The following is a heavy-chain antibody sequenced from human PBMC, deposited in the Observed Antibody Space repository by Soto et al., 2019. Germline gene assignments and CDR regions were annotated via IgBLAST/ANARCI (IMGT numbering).Heavy chain of an antibody. CDR1: GYTFTSYY. D-gene: IGHD6-13*01. CDR2: INPSGGST. V-gene: IGHV1-46*01. J-gene: IGHJ6*02. Sequence: ASVKVSCKASGYTFTSYYMHWVRQAPGQGLEWMGIINPSGGSTSYAQKFQGRVTMTRDTSTSTVYMELSSLRSEDTAVYYCAREPIAAAVTTNYYYYYGMDVWGQGTTVTVSS. CDR3: AREPIAAAVTTNYYYYYGMDV.